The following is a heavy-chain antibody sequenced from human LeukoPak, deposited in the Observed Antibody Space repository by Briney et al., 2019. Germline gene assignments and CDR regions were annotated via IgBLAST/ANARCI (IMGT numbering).Heavy chain of an antibody. V-gene: IGHV4-30-4*01. D-gene: IGHD6-19*01. CDR1: GGSISSGDYY. CDR2: IYYSGST. J-gene: IGHJ6*02. CDR3: ARDWYSSGWYPAYYGMDV. Sequence: SGTLSLTCTVSGGSISSGDYYWSWIRQPPGKGLEWIGYIYYSGSTYYNPSLKSRVTISVDTSKNQFSLKLSSVTAADTAVYYCARDWYSSGWYPAYYGMDVWGQGTTVTVSS.